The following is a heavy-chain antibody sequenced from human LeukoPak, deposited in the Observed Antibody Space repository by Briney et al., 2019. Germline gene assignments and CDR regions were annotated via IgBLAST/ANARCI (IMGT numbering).Heavy chain of an antibody. CDR1: GFTFSSYW. Sequence: GGSLRLSCAASGFTFSSYWMSWVRQAPGKGLEWVANIKQDGSEKYYVDSVKGRFTISRDNAKNSLYLQMNSLRAEDTAVYYCASVGNGVYGTYYFDYWGQRTLVTVSS. V-gene: IGHV3-7*03. J-gene: IGHJ4*02. CDR2: IKQDGSEK. D-gene: IGHD5/OR15-5a*01. CDR3: ASVGNGVYGTYYFDY.